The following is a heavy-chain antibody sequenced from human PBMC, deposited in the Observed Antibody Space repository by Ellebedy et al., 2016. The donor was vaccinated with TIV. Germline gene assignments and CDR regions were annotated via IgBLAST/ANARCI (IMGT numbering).Heavy chain of an antibody. CDR1: GGSISSSN. CDR3: AKSIPGDDYGDSFDY. J-gene: IGHJ4*02. Sequence: ETLSLXXAVSGGSISSSNWWSWVRQAPGKGLEWVSYISSSSSTIYYADSVKGRFTISRDNAKNSLYLQMNSLRDEDTAVYYCAKSIPGDDYGDSFDYWGQGTLVTVSS. V-gene: IGHV3-48*02. D-gene: IGHD4-17*01. CDR2: ISSSSSTI.